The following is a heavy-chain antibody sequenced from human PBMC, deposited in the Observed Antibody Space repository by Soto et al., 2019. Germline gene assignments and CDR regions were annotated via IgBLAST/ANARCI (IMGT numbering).Heavy chain of an antibody. Sequence: GGSLRLSCAASGFTFSSYAMHWVRQAPGKGLEWVAVISYDGSNKYHADSVKGRFTISRDNSKNTLYLQMNSLRAEDTAVYYCAREYSDYYDSSGYLFDYWGQGTLVTVSS. V-gene: IGHV3-30-3*01. D-gene: IGHD3-22*01. J-gene: IGHJ4*02. CDR3: AREYSDYYDSSGYLFDY. CDR2: ISYDGSNK. CDR1: GFTFSSYA.